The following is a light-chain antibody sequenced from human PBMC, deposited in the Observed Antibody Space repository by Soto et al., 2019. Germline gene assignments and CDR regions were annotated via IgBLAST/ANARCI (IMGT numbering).Light chain of an antibody. CDR1: QSVTNN. V-gene: IGKV3D-15*01. J-gene: IGKJ4*01. CDR3: QRYNNWPFT. CDR2: GAS. Sequence: EIVLTQSPGTLSLSPGERATLSCTASQSVTNNFLAWYLQKPGQAPRLLIFGASNRATGIPDRFRGSGSGTEFTLTISSLQSEDFAVYYCQRYNNWPFTFGGGTKVENK.